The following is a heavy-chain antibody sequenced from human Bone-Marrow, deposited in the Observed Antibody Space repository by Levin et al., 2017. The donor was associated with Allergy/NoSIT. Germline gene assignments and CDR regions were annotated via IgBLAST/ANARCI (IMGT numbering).Heavy chain of an antibody. Sequence: VKVSCKASGYTFTRYAMNWLRQAPGQGLEWMGWINTDTGTPTFAPGFTGRFVFSLDSSVSTAYLQISSLEAADTAVYYCARGPQTYSTSSYWFGYWGQGSLVAVSS. J-gene: IGHJ4*02. D-gene: IGHD6-13*01. CDR3: ARGPQTYSTSSYWFGY. CDR2: INTDTGTP. V-gene: IGHV7-4-1*01. CDR1: GYTFTRYA.